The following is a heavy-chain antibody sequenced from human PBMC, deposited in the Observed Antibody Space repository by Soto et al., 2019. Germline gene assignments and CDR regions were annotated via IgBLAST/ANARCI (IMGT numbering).Heavy chain of an antibody. CDR1: GFTFSSYS. J-gene: IGHJ5*02. CDR2: ISSSSSTI. V-gene: IGHV3-48*01. D-gene: IGHD3-22*01. CDR3: ARDRFDYYDSSRYWRFDP. Sequence: PGGSLRLSCAASGFTFSSYSMNWVRQAPGKGLEWVSYISSSSSTIYYADSVKGRFTISRDNAKNSLYLQMNSLRAEDTAVYYCARDRFDYYDSSRYWRFDPWGQGTLVTVSS.